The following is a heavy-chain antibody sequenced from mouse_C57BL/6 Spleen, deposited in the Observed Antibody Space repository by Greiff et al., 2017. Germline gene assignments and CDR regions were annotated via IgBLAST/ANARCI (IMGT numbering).Heavy chain of an antibody. CDR3: ARRYYGSSYWYFDV. V-gene: IGHV1-61*01. Sequence: QVQLQQPGAELVRPGSSVKLSCKASGYTFTSYWLDWVKQRPGQGLEWIGNIYPSDSETHYNQKFKDKATLTVDKSSSTAYMQRSSLTSEDSAVYYCARRYYGSSYWYFDVWGTGTTVTVSS. CDR2: IYPSDSET. D-gene: IGHD1-1*01. J-gene: IGHJ1*03. CDR1: GYTFTSYW.